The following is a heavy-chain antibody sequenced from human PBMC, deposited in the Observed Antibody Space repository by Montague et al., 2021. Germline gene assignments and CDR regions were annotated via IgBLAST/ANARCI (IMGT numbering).Heavy chain of an antibody. V-gene: IGHV4-59*08. J-gene: IGHJ4*02. CDR1: GGSISEFY. CDR3: ARRLGIRAPFDY. Sequence: ETLSLPCPVTGGSISEFYWSWIRQSPEKGLEWIGYIYDSGTTNYNPSLKSRVTISADTSMNQFSLNLRSVTAADTAVYFCARRLGIRAPFDYWGQGTLVTVSS. D-gene: IGHD7-27*01. CDR2: IYDSGTT.